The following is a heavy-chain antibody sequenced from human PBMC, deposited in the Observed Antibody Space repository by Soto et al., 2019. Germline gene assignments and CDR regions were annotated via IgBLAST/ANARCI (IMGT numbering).Heavy chain of an antibody. Sequence: ASVKVSCKASGYTFTSYGISWVRQAPGQGLEWMGWISAYNGNTNYAQKLQGRVTMTTDTSTSTAYMELRSLRSDDTAVYYCARLQAVAGTLLWFDPWGQGTLVTVSS. V-gene: IGHV1-18*01. CDR1: GYTFTSYG. CDR3: ARLQAVAGTLLWFDP. CDR2: ISAYNGNT. D-gene: IGHD6-19*01. J-gene: IGHJ5*02.